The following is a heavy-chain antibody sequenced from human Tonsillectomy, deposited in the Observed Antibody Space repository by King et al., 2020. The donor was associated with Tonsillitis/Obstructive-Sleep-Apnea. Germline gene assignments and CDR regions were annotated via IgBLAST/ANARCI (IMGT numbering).Heavy chain of an antibody. CDR2: ILHDGSDQ. V-gene: IGHV3-30*18. CDR3: ADEATAFAARQFDY. CDR1: GFTFSRYG. D-gene: IGHD5-18*01. J-gene: IGHJ4*02. Sequence: VQLVESGGGVVQPGGSLRISCAASGFTFSRYGMQWVRQAPGEGLEWVAVILHDGSDQNYADSVKGRFSIPRNNTKNTPYLQMNSLRAADTAVYYCADEATAFAARQFDYWGQGTLVTVSS.